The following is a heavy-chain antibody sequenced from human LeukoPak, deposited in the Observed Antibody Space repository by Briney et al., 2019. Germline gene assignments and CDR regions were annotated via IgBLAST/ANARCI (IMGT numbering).Heavy chain of an antibody. CDR1: GFTFSSYE. J-gene: IGHJ4*02. D-gene: IGHD5-12*01. V-gene: IGHV3-48*03. CDR3: ARHTGYDFAFEY. Sequence: GGSLTLSCAASGFTFSSYEMNWVRQAPGKGLEWVSYISSSGRTIHYADSVKGRFSISRDNAKNSLYLQMNSLRAEDTAVYYCARHTGYDFAFEYWGQRTLVTVSS. CDR2: ISSSGRTI.